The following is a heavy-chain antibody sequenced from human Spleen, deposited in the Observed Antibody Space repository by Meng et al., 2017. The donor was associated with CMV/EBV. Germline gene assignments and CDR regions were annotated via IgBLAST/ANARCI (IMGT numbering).Heavy chain of an antibody. J-gene: IGHJ6*02. CDR3: ARLGGGTNGYYGMDV. Sequence: GESLKISCKVSGYSFTSYWIGWVRQMPGKGLEWMGIIYPGDSDTRYSPSLQGQVTISADKSISTAYLQWSSLKASDTAMYYCARLGGGTNGYYGMDVWGHGTTVTVSS. D-gene: IGHD2-8*01. V-gene: IGHV5-51*01. CDR2: IYPGDSDT. CDR1: GYSFTSYW.